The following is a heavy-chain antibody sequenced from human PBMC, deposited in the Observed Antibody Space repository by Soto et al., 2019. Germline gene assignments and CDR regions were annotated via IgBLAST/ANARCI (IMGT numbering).Heavy chain of an antibody. V-gene: IGHV1-18*01. CDR1: GYTFFTYD. CDR3: ARHHGPTTSENGFDP. Sequence: QVHLVQPGVEVKTPEASVKVSCQASGYTFFTYDISWVRQAPGQGLEWMGWISTYSGDTKYAQKLQGRVTMTTDTSTTTAYLELRSLRSDGTAVYYCARHHGPTTSENGFDPWGQGTLVTVSS. D-gene: IGHD5-12*01. J-gene: IGHJ5*02. CDR2: ISTYSGDT.